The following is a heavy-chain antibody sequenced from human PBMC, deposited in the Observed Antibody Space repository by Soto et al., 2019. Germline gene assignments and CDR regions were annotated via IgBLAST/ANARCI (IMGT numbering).Heavy chain of an antibody. Sequence: QVQLQQWGAGLLKPSETLSLTCAVYGGSLSGNYWSWIRQPPGKGLEWIGEINDSGDTNYNPSLKSRGTISEVTSETQLSLTVSSVTAADTAVYYCARGRPPWDRNCWYAFDHWGQGTLVTVSS. D-gene: IGHD1-1*01. CDR1: GGSLSGNY. V-gene: IGHV4-34*01. CDR3: ARGRPPWDRNCWYAFDH. J-gene: IGHJ4*02. CDR2: INDSGDT.